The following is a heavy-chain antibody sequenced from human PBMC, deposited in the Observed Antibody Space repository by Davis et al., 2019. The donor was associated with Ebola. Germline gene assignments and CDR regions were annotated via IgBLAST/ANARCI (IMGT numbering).Heavy chain of an antibody. CDR2: IYHSGST. V-gene: IGHV4-4*02. D-gene: IGHD5-24*01. CDR1: GFTFSSYA. Sequence: GSLRLSCAASGFTFSSYAMSWVRQSPGKGLEWIGEIYHSGSTNYNPSLKSRVTISVDKSKNQFSLKLSSVTAADTAVYYCARGGRDGYNYYYYYYGMDVWGQGTTVTVSS. CDR3: ARGGRDGYNYYYYYYGMDV. J-gene: IGHJ6*02.